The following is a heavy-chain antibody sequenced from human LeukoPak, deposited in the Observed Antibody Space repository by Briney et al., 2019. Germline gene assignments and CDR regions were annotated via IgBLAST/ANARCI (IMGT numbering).Heavy chain of an antibody. D-gene: IGHD3-3*01. CDR2: ISSSSNHI. Sequence: AGGSLRLSCAASGFTFSSYSMSWVRQAPGKGLEWVSSISSSSNHIYYADSVKGRFTISRDNAKNSLYLQINSLRAEDTAVYYCARYFWSGYLPAYFDYWGQGTLVTVSS. CDR3: ARYFWSGYLPAYFDY. J-gene: IGHJ4*02. V-gene: IGHV3-21*01. CDR1: GFTFSSYS.